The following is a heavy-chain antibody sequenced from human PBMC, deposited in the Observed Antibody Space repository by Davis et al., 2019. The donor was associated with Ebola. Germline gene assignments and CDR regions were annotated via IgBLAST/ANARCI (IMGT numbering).Heavy chain of an antibody. CDR1: GFTFSNYA. V-gene: IGHV3-21*01. CDR3: ATKQGDY. CDR2: ISSSGIYT. J-gene: IGHJ4*02. Sequence: PGGSLRLSCAASGFTFSNYAMSWVRQAPGKGLEWVSAISSSGIYTNYAASVQGRFTISRDNARNALYLQMNNLRAEDTAVYYCATKQGDYWGQGTLVTVSS.